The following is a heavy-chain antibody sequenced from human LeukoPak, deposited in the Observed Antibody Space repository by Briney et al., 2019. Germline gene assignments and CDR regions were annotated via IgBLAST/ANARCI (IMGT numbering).Heavy chain of an antibody. CDR1: GFTFSNYY. J-gene: IGHJ3*02. CDR3: GSTQFPGASCYSDAFDI. Sequence: PGGSLRLSCAASGFTFSNYYMSWVRQAPGKGLEWVSYISSSSSYTNYADSVKGRFTISRDNAKNPLYLQMNSPRAANKQTYCRGSTQFPGASCYSDAFDIWGQATMVTVSS. V-gene: IGHV3-11*03. CDR2: ISSSSSYT. D-gene: IGHD2-15*01.